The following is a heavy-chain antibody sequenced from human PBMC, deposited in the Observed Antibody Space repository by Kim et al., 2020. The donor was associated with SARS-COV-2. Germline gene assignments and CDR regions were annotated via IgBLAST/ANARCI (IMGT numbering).Heavy chain of an antibody. J-gene: IGHJ4*02. Sequence: STNYNPSLKSRVTISVDTSKTQFSLKLSSVTAADTAVYYCARDLMGATNYWGQGTLVTVSS. CDR3: ARDLMGATNY. V-gene: IGHV4-59*01. CDR2: ST. D-gene: IGHD1-26*01.